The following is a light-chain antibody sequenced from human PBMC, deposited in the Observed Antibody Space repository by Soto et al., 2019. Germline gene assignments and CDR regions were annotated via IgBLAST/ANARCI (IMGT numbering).Light chain of an antibody. Sequence: EIVLTQSPGTLSLSPGERATLSCRASQSVSSSYLAWYQQKPGQAPRLLIYGASSRATGIPDRFSGSGSGTDFTLTISILEPEDFAVYYCQQYGSLRTFGGGTNVELQ. CDR2: GAS. CDR1: QSVSSSY. CDR3: QQYGSLRT. V-gene: IGKV3-20*01. J-gene: IGKJ4*01.